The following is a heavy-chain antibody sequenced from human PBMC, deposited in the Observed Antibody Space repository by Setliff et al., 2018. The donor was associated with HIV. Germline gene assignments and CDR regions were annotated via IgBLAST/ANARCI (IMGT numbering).Heavy chain of an antibody. CDR1: GQSFTNYD. CDR3: ARAKAVGGVIITGGLDV. CDR2: MNPKSGVS. Sequence: ASVKVSCKPSGQSFTNYDIHWLRRASGQGLEWMGWMNPKSGVSGSALKFHDRVTMTKDTSALTLYMELSSLTSEDTAVYYCARAKAVGGVIITGGLDVWGQGTTVTVSS. V-gene: IGHV1-8*01. D-gene: IGHD3-16*02. J-gene: IGHJ6*02.